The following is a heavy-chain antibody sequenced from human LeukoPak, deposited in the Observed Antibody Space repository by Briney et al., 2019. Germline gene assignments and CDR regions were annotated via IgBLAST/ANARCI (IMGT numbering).Heavy chain of an antibody. D-gene: IGHD3-9*01. V-gene: IGHV3-21*01. CDR2: ISSSSSYI. CDR1: GFTFSSYS. CDR3: ARVLHFDWLLYH. Sequence: PGGSLRLSCAASGFTFSSYSMNWVRQAPGKGLEWVSSISSSSSYIYYADSVKGRFTISRDNAKNSLYLQMNSLRAEDTAMYYCARVLHFDWLLYHWGQGTLVTVSS. J-gene: IGHJ5*02.